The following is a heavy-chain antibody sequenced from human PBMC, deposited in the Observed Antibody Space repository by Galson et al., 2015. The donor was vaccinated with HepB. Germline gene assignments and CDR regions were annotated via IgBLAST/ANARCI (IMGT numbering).Heavy chain of an antibody. CDR2: INQEGNET. D-gene: IGHD3-10*01. CDR1: GFSFSDYW. Sequence: ALRLSCAAPGFSFSDYWMTWIRQAPGKGLEWVANINQEGNETYYVDSVKGRFSISRDNAKNSLYLQMSSLRVEDTAVYFCATGMVEFDYWGQGTLVTVSS. V-gene: IGHV3-7*01. CDR3: ATGMVEFDY. J-gene: IGHJ4*02.